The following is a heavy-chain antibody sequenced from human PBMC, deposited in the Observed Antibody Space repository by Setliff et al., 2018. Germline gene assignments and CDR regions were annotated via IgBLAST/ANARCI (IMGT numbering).Heavy chain of an antibody. Sequence: SETLSLTCAVSGYSISSGYNWGWIRQPPGKGLEWIGSIYYRGSTSYNSSLKSRVSISVDTSKNQFSLNLNAVTAADAAVYYCATLTGDRGVDYWGQGRLVTVSS. CDR3: ATLTGDRGVDY. CDR1: GYSISSGYN. J-gene: IGHJ4*02. D-gene: IGHD7-27*01. V-gene: IGHV4-38-2*01. CDR2: IYYRGST.